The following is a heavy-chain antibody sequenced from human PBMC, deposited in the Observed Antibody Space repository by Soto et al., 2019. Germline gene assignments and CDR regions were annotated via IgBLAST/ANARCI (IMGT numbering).Heavy chain of an antibody. CDR3: VRDSGRGFYFDY. CDR1: GFTFSDHY. Sequence: EVQLVESGGGLVQPGGSLRLSCAASGFTFSDHYMDWVRQAPGKGLEWVGRIRNRPNSYTTQYAASVKGRFAVLRDDSANLVYVQMNDLKPEDTAVYYCVRDSGRGFYFDYWGQGAQVTVSS. D-gene: IGHD3-10*01. V-gene: IGHV3-72*01. J-gene: IGHJ4*02. CDR2: IRNRPNSYTT.